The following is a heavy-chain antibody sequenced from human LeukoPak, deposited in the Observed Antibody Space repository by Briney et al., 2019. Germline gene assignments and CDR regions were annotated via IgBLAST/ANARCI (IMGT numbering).Heavy chain of an antibody. D-gene: IGHD6-19*01. V-gene: IGHV4-59*08. CDR3: ARHFSSGWTPFDY. J-gene: IGHJ4*02. CDR2: IYYSGST. Sequence: SEILSLTCTVSGGSISSYYWSWIRQPPGKGLEWIGYIYYSGSTNYDPSLKSRVTISVDTSKNQFSLKLSSVTAADTAVYYCARHFSSGWTPFDYWGQGTLVTVSS. CDR1: GGSISSYY.